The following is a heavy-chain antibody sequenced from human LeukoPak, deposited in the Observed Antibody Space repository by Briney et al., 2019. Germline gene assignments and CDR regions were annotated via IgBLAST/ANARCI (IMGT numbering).Heavy chain of an antibody. CDR3: ARVGPAIYGSRTYINYDYYYMDV. D-gene: IGHD3-10*01. Sequence: ASVKVSCKASGGSFRSYGISWLRQAPGQGLEWMGGIFPISGTTDNAQKFQGRVTMTADESTGTAYLELSSLRSEDTAVYYCARVGPAIYGSRTYINYDYYYMDVWGEGTTVSISS. CDR1: GGSFRSYG. CDR2: IFPISGTT. V-gene: IGHV1-69*13. J-gene: IGHJ6*03.